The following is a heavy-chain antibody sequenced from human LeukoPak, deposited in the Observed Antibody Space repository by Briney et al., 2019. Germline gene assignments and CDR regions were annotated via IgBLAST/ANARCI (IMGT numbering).Heavy chain of an antibody. CDR3: ARLEDNRGSGYYFDY. Sequence: GESLKISCKASGYRFTTYWIGWVRQMPGKGLEWMGIIYPDDYDTRYSPSFQGQVTISADKSITTAYLQWSSLRASDTAIYYCARLEDNRGSGYYFDYWGQGTLVTVSS. CDR1: GYRFTTYW. D-gene: IGHD1-14*01. CDR2: IYPDDYDT. V-gene: IGHV5-51*01. J-gene: IGHJ4*02.